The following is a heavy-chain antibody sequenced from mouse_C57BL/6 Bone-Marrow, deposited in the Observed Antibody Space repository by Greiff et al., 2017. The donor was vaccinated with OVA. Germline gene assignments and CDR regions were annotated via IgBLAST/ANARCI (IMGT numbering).Heavy chain of an antibody. CDR3: ARGNWDGGWFAY. V-gene: IGHV1-82*01. D-gene: IGHD4-1*01. J-gene: IGHJ3*01. CDR2: IYPGDGDT. Sequence: QVQLKQSGPELVKPGASVKISCKASGYAFSSSWMNWVKQRPGKGLEWIGRIYPGDGDTNYNGKFKGKATLTADKSSSTAYMQLSSLTSEDSAVYFCARGNWDGGWFAYWGQGTLVTVSA. CDR1: GYAFSSSW.